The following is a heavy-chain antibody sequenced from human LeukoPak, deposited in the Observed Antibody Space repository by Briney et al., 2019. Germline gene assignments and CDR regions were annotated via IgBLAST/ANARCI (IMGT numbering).Heavy chain of an antibody. CDR1: GGSFSGYY. J-gene: IGHJ3*02. CDR3: AREQWPSQGDAFDI. CDR2: INHSGST. D-gene: IGHD6-19*01. V-gene: IGHV4-34*01. Sequence: PSETLSLTCAVYGGSFSGYYWSWIRQPPGKGLEWIGEINHSGSTNYNPSLKSRVTISVDTSKNQFSLKLSSVTAADTAVYYCAREQWPSQGDAFDIWGQGTMVTVSS.